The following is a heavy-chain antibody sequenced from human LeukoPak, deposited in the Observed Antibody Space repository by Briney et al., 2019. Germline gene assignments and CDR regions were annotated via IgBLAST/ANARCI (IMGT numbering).Heavy chain of an antibody. J-gene: IGHJ5*02. V-gene: IGHV1-8*01. CDR1: GYTFTGYD. CDR2: MNPNSGNT. CDR3: ARGYYYGSGSLRTRWFDP. D-gene: IGHD3-10*01. Sequence: ASVNASYKPSGYTFTGYDINGVRQATGQGLEWMGWMNPNSGNTGYAQKFQGRVTMTRNTSISTAYMELSSLRSEDTAVYYCARGYYYGSGSLRTRWFDPWGQGTLVTVSS.